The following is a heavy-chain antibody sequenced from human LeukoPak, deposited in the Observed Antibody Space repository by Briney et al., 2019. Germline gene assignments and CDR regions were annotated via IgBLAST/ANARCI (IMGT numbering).Heavy chain of an antibody. CDR3: ARRVVVGQQLFSFDC. J-gene: IGHJ4*02. Sequence: SETLSLTCTVSGGSISSSSYYWGWIRQPPGKGLEWIGSIYYSGSTYYNPSLKSRVTISVDTSKNQFSLKLSSVTAADTAVYYCARRVVVGQQLFSFDCWGQGTLVTVSS. V-gene: IGHV4-39*01. CDR2: IYYSGST. D-gene: IGHD6-13*01. CDR1: GGSISSSSYY.